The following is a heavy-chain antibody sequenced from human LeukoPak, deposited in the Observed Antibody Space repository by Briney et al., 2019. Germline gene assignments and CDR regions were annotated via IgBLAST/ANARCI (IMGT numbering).Heavy chain of an antibody. J-gene: IGHJ4*02. CDR1: GGSISSHF. CDR3: ARQYYYDSIDS. Sequence: TSETLSLTCTVSGGSISSHFCSWVRQPPGKGLEWIGYISDSGSPNYSPSLRSRVTISGDTSNNQFSLRLSSVTAADTAVYYCARQYYYDSIDSWGQGTLVTVSS. D-gene: IGHD3-22*01. V-gene: IGHV4-59*08. CDR2: ISDSGSP.